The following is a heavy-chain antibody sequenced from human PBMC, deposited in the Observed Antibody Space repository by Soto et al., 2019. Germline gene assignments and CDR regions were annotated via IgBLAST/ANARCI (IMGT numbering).Heavy chain of an antibody. CDR1: GCSISSYY. V-gene: IGHV4-59*01. CDR2: IYYSGST. J-gene: IGHJ5*02. D-gene: IGHD6-13*01. Sequence: SETLSLTCAVSGCSISSYYWSWIRQPPGKGLEWIGYIYYSGSTNYNPSLKSRVTISVDTSKNQFSLKLSSVTAADTAVYYCARALGYSSSRNWFDPWGQGTLVTVSS. CDR3: ARALGYSSSRNWFDP.